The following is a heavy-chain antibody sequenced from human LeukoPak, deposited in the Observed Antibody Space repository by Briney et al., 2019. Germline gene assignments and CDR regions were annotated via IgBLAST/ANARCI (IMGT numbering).Heavy chain of an antibody. CDR1: GGSINNYY. D-gene: IGHD6-19*01. V-gene: IGHV4-4*07. J-gene: IGHJ4*02. CDR3: ARDGGSGWYDY. Sequence: SETLSLTCTVSGGSINNYYWSWIRQPAEKGLEWIGRMHPSGSTNYNPSLKSRLTVSLDTSKNQFSLKLTSVTAADTAIYYCARDGGSGWYDYWGQGTLVTVSS. CDR2: MHPSGST.